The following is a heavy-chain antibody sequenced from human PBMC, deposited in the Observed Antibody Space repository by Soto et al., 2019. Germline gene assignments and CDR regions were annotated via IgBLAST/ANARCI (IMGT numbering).Heavy chain of an antibody. CDR1: GYTFTSYA. J-gene: IGHJ4*02. Sequence: GASVKVSCKASGYTFTSYARHWVRPAPGQRLEWMGWINAGNGNTKYSQKFQGRVTITRDTSASTAYMELSSLRSEDTAVYYCARGITLPTPLDYWGQGTLVTVPQ. D-gene: IGHD1-20*01. CDR3: ARGITLPTPLDY. CDR2: INAGNGNT. V-gene: IGHV1-3*01.